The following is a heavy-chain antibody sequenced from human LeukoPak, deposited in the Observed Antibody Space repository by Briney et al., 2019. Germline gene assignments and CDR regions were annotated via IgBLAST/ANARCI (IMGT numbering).Heavy chain of an antibody. CDR2: ISYDGSNK. Sequence: GGSLRLSCAASGFTFSSYGMHWVRQAPGKGLEWVAVISYDGSNKYYADSVKGRFTISRDNSKNTLYLQMNSLRAEDTAVYYCAKDSSSWFGFYYWGQGTLVTASS. CDR3: AKDSSSWFGFYY. CDR1: GFTFSSYG. V-gene: IGHV3-30*18. J-gene: IGHJ4*02. D-gene: IGHD6-13*01.